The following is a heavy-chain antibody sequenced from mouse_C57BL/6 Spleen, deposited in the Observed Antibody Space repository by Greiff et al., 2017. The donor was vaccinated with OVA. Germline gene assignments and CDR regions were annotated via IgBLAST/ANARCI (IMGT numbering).Heavy chain of an antibody. V-gene: IGHV1-9*01. D-gene: IGHD2-5*01. J-gene: IGHJ2*01. CDR2: ILPGSGST. Sequence: VQLQQSGAELMKPGASVKLSCKATGYTFTGYWIEWVKQRPGHGLEWIGEILPGSGSTNSNEKFKGKATFTADTSSNTAYMQLSSLTTEDSAIYYCARQTPSYYSNFDYWGQGTTLTVSS. CDR1: GYTFTGYW. CDR3: ARQTPSYYSNFDY.